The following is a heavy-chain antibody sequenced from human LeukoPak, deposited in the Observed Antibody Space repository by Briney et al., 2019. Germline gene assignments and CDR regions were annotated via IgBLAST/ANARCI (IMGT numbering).Heavy chain of an antibody. V-gene: IGHV3-30*04. D-gene: IGHD1-26*01. Sequence: GRSLRLSCAASGFTFRSYAMHWVRQAPGKGLEWVAVISYDGSNKYYADSVKGRFTISRDNSKNTLYLQMNSLRAEDTAVYYCARGRGIVAPSGYWGQGTLVTVSS. J-gene: IGHJ4*02. CDR3: ARGRGIVAPSGY. CDR2: ISYDGSNK. CDR1: GFTFRSYA.